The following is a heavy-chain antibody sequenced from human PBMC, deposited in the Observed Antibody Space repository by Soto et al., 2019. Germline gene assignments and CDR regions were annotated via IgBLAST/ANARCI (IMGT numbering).Heavy chain of an antibody. Sequence: TSETLSLTCAVSGYSISSGYYWGWIRQPPGKGLEWIGSIYHSGSTYYNPSLKSRVTISVDTSKNQFSLKLSSVTAADTAVYYCAREYGGIAVAGTPFDYWGQGTLVTVSS. CDR1: GYSISSGYY. J-gene: IGHJ4*02. D-gene: IGHD6-19*01. CDR3: AREYGGIAVAGTPFDY. V-gene: IGHV4-38-2*02. CDR2: IYHSGST.